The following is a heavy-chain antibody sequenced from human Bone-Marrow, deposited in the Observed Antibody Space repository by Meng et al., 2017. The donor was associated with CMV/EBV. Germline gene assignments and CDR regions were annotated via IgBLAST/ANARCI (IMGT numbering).Heavy chain of an antibody. CDR3: ARDVSPRSSAYFAIYYFYALDV. J-gene: IGHJ6*02. CDR2: ISNSGAYI. V-gene: IGHV3-21*01. CDR1: GFTFSSYS. D-gene: IGHD2-21*01. Sequence: GGSLRLSCAASGFTFSSYSMNWVRQAPGKGLEWVASISNSGAYIYYSDSVKGRFTISRANAQNSLFLHMDSLRAEDSAVYYFARDVSPRSSAYFAIYYFYALDVWGQGTTVSVSS.